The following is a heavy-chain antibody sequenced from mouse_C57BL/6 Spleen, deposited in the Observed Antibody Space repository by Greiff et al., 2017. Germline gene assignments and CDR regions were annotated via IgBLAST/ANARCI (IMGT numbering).Heavy chain of an antibody. Sequence: DVKLVESEGGLVQPGSSMKLSCTASGFTFSDYYMAWVRQVPEKGLEWVANINYDGSSTYYLDSLKSRFIISRDNAKNILYLQMSSLKSEDTATYYCAREGLRRSYYAMDYWGQGTSVTVSS. CDR2: INYDGSST. V-gene: IGHV5-16*01. CDR1: GFTFSDYY. J-gene: IGHJ4*01. CDR3: AREGLRRSYYAMDY. D-gene: IGHD2-2*01.